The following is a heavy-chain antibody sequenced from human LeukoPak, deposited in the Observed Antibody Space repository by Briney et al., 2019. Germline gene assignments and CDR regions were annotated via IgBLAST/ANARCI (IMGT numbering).Heavy chain of an antibody. CDR2: MNPNSGNT. D-gene: IGHD3-22*01. Sequence: ASVKVSCKASGYTFTSYDINWVRQATGQGLEWMGWMNPNSGNTGYAQKFQGRVTMTRNTSISTAYMELSSLRSEDTAVYYCARGRGVIVGNYFDYWGQGTLVIVSS. CDR3: ARGRGVIVGNYFDY. CDR1: GYTFTSYD. J-gene: IGHJ4*02. V-gene: IGHV1-8*01.